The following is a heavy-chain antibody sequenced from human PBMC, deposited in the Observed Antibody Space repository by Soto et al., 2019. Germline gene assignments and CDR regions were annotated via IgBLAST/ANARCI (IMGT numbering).Heavy chain of an antibody. Sequence: QVQLVQSGAEVKKPGASVKVSCKASGYTFTGYYMHWVRQAPGQGLEWMGWINPNSGGTNYAQKFQGRVTITADESTSTAYMELSSLRSEDTAVYYCARARVEGSKAGTKVLVFDYWGQGTLVTVSS. CDR1: GYTFTGYY. CDR3: ARARVEGSKAGTKVLVFDY. D-gene: IGHD1-1*01. V-gene: IGHV1-2*02. CDR2: INPNSGGT. J-gene: IGHJ4*02.